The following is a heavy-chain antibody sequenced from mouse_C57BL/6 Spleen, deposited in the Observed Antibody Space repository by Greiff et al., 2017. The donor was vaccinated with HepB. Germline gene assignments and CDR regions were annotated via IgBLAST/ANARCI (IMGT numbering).Heavy chain of an antibody. V-gene: IGHV1-64*01. D-gene: IGHD1-1*01. CDR3: ARCYGSSLDY. CDR2: IHPNSGST. CDR1: GYTFTSYW. Sequence: VQLQQPGAELVKPGASVKLSCKASGYTFTSYWMHWVKQRPGQGLEWIGMIHPNSGSTNYNEKFKSKATLAVDKSSSTAYMQLSSLTSEDSAVYYCARCYGSSLDYWGQGTTLTVSS. J-gene: IGHJ2*01.